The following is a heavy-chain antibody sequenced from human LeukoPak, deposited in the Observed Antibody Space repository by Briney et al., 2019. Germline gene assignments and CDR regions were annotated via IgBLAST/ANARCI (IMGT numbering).Heavy chain of an antibody. Sequence: ASVKVSCTASGGTFSSYAISWVRQAPGQGLEWMGGIIPIFGTANYAQKFQGRVTITADESTSTAYMELSSLRSEDTAVYYCARDPRDRTAMALFDYWGQGTLVTVSS. V-gene: IGHV1-69*13. CDR1: GGTFSSYA. J-gene: IGHJ4*02. CDR3: ARDPRDRTAMALFDY. CDR2: IIPIFGTA. D-gene: IGHD5-18*01.